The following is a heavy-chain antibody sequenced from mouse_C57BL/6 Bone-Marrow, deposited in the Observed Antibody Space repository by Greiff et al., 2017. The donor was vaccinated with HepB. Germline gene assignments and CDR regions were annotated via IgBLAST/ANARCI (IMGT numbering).Heavy chain of an antibody. Sequence: EVQLVESGGDLVKPGGSLKLSCAASGFTFSSYGMSWVRQTPDKRLEWVATISSGGSYTYYPDSVKGRFTISRDNAKNTLYLQMSSLKSEDTAMYYCASHLLGPDYWGQGTTLTVSS. CDR3: ASHLLGPDY. V-gene: IGHV5-6*01. J-gene: IGHJ2*01. D-gene: IGHD4-1*01. CDR2: ISSGGSYT. CDR1: GFTFSSYG.